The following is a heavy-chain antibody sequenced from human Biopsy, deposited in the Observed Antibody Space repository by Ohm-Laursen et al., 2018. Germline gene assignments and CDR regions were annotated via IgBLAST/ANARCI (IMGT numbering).Heavy chain of an antibody. CDR1: GFTFNNYG. CDR3: AKDRYNYTPIGGFSMDV. D-gene: IGHD5-18*01. J-gene: IGHJ6*02. V-gene: IGHV3-30*18. Sequence: SLRLSCSASGFTFNNYGMQWVCQAPGKGLQWVAFIFYNGSNTYYADSVKGRSTISRDNSRDTLYLQMSSLRAEDTAVYYCAKDRYNYTPIGGFSMDVWGQGTTVTVSS. CDR2: IFYNGSNT.